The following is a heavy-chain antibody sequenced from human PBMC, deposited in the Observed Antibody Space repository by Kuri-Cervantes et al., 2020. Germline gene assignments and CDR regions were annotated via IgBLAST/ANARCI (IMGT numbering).Heavy chain of an antibody. J-gene: IGHJ4*02. CDR1: GGSFSGYF. CDR2: INHRGST. V-gene: IGHV4-34*01. D-gene: IGHD6-13*01. CDR3: AREVGSSSWFDYFDY. Sequence: GSLRLSCAVYGGSFSGYFWSWIRQPPGKGLEWIGEINHRGSTTYNASLKSRVTISLDTSKNQFSLKLSSVTAADTAVYYCAREVGSSSWFDYFDYWGQGTLVTVSS.